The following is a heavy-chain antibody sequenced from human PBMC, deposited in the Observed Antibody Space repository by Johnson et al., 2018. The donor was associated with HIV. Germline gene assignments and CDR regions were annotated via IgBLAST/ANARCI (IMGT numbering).Heavy chain of an antibody. J-gene: IGHJ3*02. D-gene: IGHD3-22*01. CDR2: INQDGSEK. Sequence: VQLVESGGGVVRPGGSLRLSCAASGFTFYDYGMNWVRQAPGKGLEWVANINQDGSEKYYVDSVKGRFTISRDNAKNSLYLQMNSLRAEDTAVYYCAREAGYYDSSGYSDAFDIWGQGTMVTVSS. CDR3: AREAGYYDSSGYSDAFDI. CDR1: GFTFYDYG. V-gene: IGHV3-7*01.